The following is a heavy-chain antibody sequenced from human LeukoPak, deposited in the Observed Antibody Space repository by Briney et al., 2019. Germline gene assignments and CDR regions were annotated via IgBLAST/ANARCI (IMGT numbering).Heavy chain of an antibody. D-gene: IGHD3-9*01. CDR1: GFTFSSYA. CDR3: ARVSAPYPGNSYPGVFDY. J-gene: IGHJ4*02. Sequence: GGSLRLSCAASGFTFSSYAMSWVRQAPGKGLEWVSAISGSGGTTYCADSVKGRFTFSRDNSKNTLYLHMNSLRAEDTAVYYCARVSAPYPGNSYPGVFDYWGQGTLVTVSS. CDR2: ISGSGGTT. V-gene: IGHV3-23*01.